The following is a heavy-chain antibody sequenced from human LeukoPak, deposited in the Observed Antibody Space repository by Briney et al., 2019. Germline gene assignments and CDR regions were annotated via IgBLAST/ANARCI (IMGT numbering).Heavy chain of an antibody. D-gene: IGHD3-22*01. Sequence: AGGSLRLSCAASGFTFSSYGMHWVRQAPGKGLEWVSAISGSGGSTYYADSVKGRFTISRDNSKNTLYLQMNSLRAEDTAVYYCAKPPLYYDSSGYYIAFDYWGQGTLVTVSS. CDR1: GFTFSSYG. CDR2: ISGSGGST. J-gene: IGHJ4*02. V-gene: IGHV3-23*01. CDR3: AKPPLYYDSSGYYIAFDY.